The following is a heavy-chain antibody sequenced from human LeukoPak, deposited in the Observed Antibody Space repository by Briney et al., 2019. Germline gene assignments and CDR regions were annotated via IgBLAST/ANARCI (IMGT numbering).Heavy chain of an antibody. D-gene: IGHD2-15*01. CDR1: GFTFSSYA. J-gene: IGHJ4*02. CDR2: ISYDGSNK. Sequence: GGSLRLSCAASGFTFSSYAMHWVRQAPGKGLEWVAVISYDGSNKYYADSVKGRFTISRDNSKNTLYLQMNSLRAEDTAGYYCARGGYCSGGSCYSAGGDYWGQGTLVTVSS. V-gene: IGHV3-30*04. CDR3: ARGGYCSGGSCYSAGGDY.